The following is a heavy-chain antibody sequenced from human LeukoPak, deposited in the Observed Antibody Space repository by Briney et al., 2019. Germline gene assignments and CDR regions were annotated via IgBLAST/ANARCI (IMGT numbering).Heavy chain of an antibody. CDR2: INPSGGST. V-gene: IGHV1-46*01. Sequence: RASVKVSRKASGYTFTSYYMHWVRQAPGQGLEWMGIINPSGGSTSYAQKFQGRVTMTRDTSTSTVYMELSSLRSEDTAVYYCARDLAAADVDYWGQGTLVTVSS. D-gene: IGHD6-13*01. J-gene: IGHJ4*02. CDR1: GYTFTSYY. CDR3: ARDLAAADVDY.